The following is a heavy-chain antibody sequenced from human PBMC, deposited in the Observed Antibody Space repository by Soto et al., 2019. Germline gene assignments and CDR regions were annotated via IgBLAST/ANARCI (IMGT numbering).Heavy chain of an antibody. J-gene: IGHJ4*02. CDR2: ISSTSSAI. V-gene: IGHV3-48*02. CDR3: AREGGGNYYEIDY. CDR1: GFTFSSYS. Sequence: EVQLVESGGGLVQPGGSLRLSCAASGFTFSSYSMNWVRQAPGKGLEWVSYISSTSSAIYYADSVKGRFTISRDNAKNSLYLQMNSLRDDDTAVSFCAREGGGNYYEIDYWGQGTLVTVAS. D-gene: IGHD1-26*01.